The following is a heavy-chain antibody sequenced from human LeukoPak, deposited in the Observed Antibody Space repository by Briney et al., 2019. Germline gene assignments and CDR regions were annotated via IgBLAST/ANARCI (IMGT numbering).Heavy chain of an antibody. Sequence: GGSLRLSCAASGFTFSSYAMHWVRQAPGKGLEWVAVISYDGSNKYYADSVKGRFTISRDNSKNTLYLQMSSLRAEDTAVYYCARGKRVRGVIIDYWGQGTLVTVSS. V-gene: IGHV3-30-3*01. CDR3: ARGKRVRGVIIDY. D-gene: IGHD3-10*01. CDR1: GFTFSSYA. CDR2: ISYDGSNK. J-gene: IGHJ4*02.